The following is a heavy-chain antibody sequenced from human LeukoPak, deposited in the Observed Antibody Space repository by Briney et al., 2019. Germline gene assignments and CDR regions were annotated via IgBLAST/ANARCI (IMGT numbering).Heavy chain of an antibody. CDR2: IYHSGST. CDR3: ARGEYYFDY. V-gene: IGHV4-30-2*01. Sequence: SETLSLTCTVSGGSISSGGYYWSWIRQPPGKGLEWIGYIYHSGSTYYNPSLKSRVTISVDRSKNQFSLKLSSVTAADTAVYYCARGEYYFDYWGQGTLVTVSS. J-gene: IGHJ4*02. CDR1: GGSISSGGYY. D-gene: IGHD1-26*01.